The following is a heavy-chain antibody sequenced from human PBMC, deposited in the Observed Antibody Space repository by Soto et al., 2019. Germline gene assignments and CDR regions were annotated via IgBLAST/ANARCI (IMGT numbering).Heavy chain of an antibody. CDR3: ASFGYSYGLDY. D-gene: IGHD5-18*01. J-gene: IGHJ4*02. CDR1: GDTFSSYA. V-gene: IGHV1-69*13. Sequence: SVKVSCKASGDTFSSYAISWVRQAPGQRLEWMGWINPSNGKTNYAQKFQGRVTITADESTSTAYMELSSLRSEDTAVYYCASFGYSYGLDYWGQGTLVTVSS. CDR2: INPSNGKT.